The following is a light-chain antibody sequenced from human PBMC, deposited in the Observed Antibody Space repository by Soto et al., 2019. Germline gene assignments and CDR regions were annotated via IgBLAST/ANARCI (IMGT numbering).Light chain of an antibody. CDR1: QDISNY. CDR2: DAS. V-gene: IGKV1-33*01. J-gene: IGKJ4*01. Sequence: DIQMTQSPSSLSASVGDRVTITCQASQDISNYLNWYQQKPGKAPKLLIYDASNLETGVPSRFSGSVSGTDFTFTISSLQPEDIATYYCQQYDNLLALTFGGGTKVDIK. CDR3: QQYDNLLALT.